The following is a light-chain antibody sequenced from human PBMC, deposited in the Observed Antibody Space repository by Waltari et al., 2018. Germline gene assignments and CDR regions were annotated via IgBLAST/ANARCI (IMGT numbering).Light chain of an antibody. V-gene: IGKV3-11*01. CDR3: QQRSSWPPT. J-gene: IGKJ1*01. CDR1: QSVRRY. CDR2: DAS. Sequence: EIVLPQSPATLSLSPGERATLSCRASQSVRRYLAWYQQKPGQAPRLLIYDASNRATGIPARFSGGGSGTDFTLTISSLAPEDFAVYYCQQRSSWPPTFGQGTKVEIK.